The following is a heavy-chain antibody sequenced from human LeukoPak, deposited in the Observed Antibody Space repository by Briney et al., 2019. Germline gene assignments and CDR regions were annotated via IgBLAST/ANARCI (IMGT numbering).Heavy chain of an antibody. V-gene: IGHV3-48*03. D-gene: IGHD2-2*01. J-gene: IGHJ4*02. Sequence: GGSLRLSCAASGFTFSSYEMNWVRQAPGKGLEWVSDISSSGSTIYYADSVKGRFTISRDNAKNSLFLQMNSLSDEDTAVYYCTSEYCSSTSCYGFDYWGQGTLVTVSS. CDR1: GFTFSSYE. CDR3: TSEYCSSTSCYGFDY. CDR2: ISSSGSTI.